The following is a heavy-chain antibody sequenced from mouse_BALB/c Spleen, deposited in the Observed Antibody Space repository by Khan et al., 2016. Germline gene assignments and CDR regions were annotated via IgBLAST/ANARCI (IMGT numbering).Heavy chain of an antibody. CDR1: GFNIKDTY. V-gene: IGHV14-3*02. J-gene: IGHJ3*01. CDR3: ARGRTAFAY. CDR2: IDPANGNT. D-gene: IGHD4-1*01. Sequence: VQLKESGAELVKPGASVKLSCTASGFNIKDTYMHWVKQRPEQGLEWIGRIDPANGNTKYDPKFQGKATITADTSSNTAYLQPSSLTSEDTAVYYCARGRTAFAYWGQGTLVTVSA.